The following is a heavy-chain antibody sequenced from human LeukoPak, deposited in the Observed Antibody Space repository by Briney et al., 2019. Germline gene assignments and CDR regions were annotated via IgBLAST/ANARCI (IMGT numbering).Heavy chain of an antibody. J-gene: IGHJ3*02. Sequence: ASVKVSCTASGYTFTSYGISWVRQAPGQGLEWMGWISAYNGNTNHAQMLQGRVTMTTDTSTSTAYMELRSLRSDDTAVYYCARLGERVSPRYYDILTGYPKNAFDIWGQGTMVTVSS. CDR2: ISAYNGNT. D-gene: IGHD3-9*01. CDR1: GYTFTSYG. V-gene: IGHV1-18*04. CDR3: ARLGERVSPRYYDILTGYPKNAFDI.